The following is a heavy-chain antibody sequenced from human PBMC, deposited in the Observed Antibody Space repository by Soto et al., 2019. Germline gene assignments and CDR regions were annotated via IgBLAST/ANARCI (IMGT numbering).Heavy chain of an antibody. V-gene: IGHV1-69*04. Sequence: EASVKVSCKASGGTFSSYTISWVRQAPGQGLEWMGRIIPILGIANYAQKFQGRVTITADKSTSTAYMELSSLRSEDTAVYYCAREVTGYCSGGSCYSYWYFDLWGRGTLVTVSS. J-gene: IGHJ2*01. CDR3: AREVTGYCSGGSCYSYWYFDL. CDR2: IIPILGIA. D-gene: IGHD2-15*01. CDR1: GGTFSSYT.